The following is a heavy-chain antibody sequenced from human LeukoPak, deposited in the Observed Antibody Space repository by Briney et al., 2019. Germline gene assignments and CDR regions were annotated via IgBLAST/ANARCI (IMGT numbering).Heavy chain of an antibody. V-gene: IGHV1-69*01. CDR1: GGTFSSYA. CDR2: IIPIFGTA. D-gene: IGHD3-3*01. J-gene: IGHJ6*03. CDR3: ARETITIFGVVISYMDV. Sequence: SSVKVSCKASGGTFSSYAISWVRQAPGQGPEWMGGIIPIFGTANYAQKFQGRVTITADESTSTAYMELGSLRSEDTAVYYCARETITIFGVVISYMDVWGKGTTVTVSS.